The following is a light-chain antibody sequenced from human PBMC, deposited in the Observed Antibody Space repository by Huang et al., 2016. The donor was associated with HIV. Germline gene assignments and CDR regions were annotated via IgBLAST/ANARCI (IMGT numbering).Light chain of an antibody. CDR2: GAS. Sequence: IVLTQSPDTLSLSPGERATISCRASQTVTNNDLAWYQQRPGQAPRLLIYGASTRATGIPDRFSGSGSGTDFTLTISRLEPKDFVVYYCQQFGSSPPYSFGQGTKLEIK. V-gene: IGKV3-20*01. J-gene: IGKJ2*03. CDR1: QTVTNND. CDR3: QQFGSSPPYS.